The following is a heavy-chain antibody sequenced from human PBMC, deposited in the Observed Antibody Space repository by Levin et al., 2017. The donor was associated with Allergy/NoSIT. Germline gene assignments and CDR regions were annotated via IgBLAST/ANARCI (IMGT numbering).Heavy chain of an antibody. Sequence: PGESLKISCAASGFTFSSYAMHWVRQAPGKGLEWVAVISYDGTNKQYADSVKGRFTISRDNSQNTLYLQMNSLRSEDTAVYYCGIDYWGQGALVTVSS. CDR2: ISYDGTNK. CDR1: GFTFSSYA. V-gene: IGHV3-30*04. J-gene: IGHJ4*02. D-gene: IGHD5-12*01. CDR3: GIDY.